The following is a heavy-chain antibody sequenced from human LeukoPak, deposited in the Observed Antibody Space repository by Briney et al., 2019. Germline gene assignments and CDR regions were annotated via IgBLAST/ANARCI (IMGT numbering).Heavy chain of an antibody. J-gene: IGHJ4*02. V-gene: IGHV3-30*19. D-gene: IGHD3-9*01. CDR3: ARDPRDTTYDILTGDFDY. CDR1: GFTFSSYG. Sequence: GGSLRLSCAASGFTFSSYGMHWVRQAPGKGLEWVAVISYDGSNKYYADSVKGRFTISRDNSKNTLYLQMNSLRAEDTAVYYCARDPRDTTYDILTGDFDYWGQGTLVTVSS. CDR2: ISYDGSNK.